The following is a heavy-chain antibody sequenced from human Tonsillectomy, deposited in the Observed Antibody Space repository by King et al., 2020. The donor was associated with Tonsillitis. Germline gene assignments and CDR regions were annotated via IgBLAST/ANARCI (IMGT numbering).Heavy chain of an antibody. CDR3: ARSQSGSYYFSYYYYMDV. J-gene: IGHJ6*03. V-gene: IGHV3-20*04. CDR2: INWNGGST. CDR1: GFTFDDYG. D-gene: IGHD1-26*01. Sequence: VQLVESGGGVVRPGGSLRLSCAASGFTFDDYGMSWVRQAPGKGLEWVSGINWNGGSTGYADSVKGRFTISRDNAKNSLYLQMNSLRAEDTALYYCARSQSGSYYFSYYYYMDVWGKGTTVTVSS.